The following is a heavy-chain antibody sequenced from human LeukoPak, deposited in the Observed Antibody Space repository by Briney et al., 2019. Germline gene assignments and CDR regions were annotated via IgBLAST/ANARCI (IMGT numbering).Heavy chain of an antibody. CDR1: GASINDHY. J-gene: IGHJ4*02. V-gene: IGHV4-59*11. CDR3: ARDQMAATGFDY. Sequence: PSETLSLTCTVSGASINDHYWSWIRQPPGKGLEWIGHKYYAGSTSTNPSLESRVTISVDTSKNQFSLNLYSVTAADTAVYYCARDQMAATGFDYWGQGTLVTVSS. CDR2: KYYAGST. D-gene: IGHD1-26*01.